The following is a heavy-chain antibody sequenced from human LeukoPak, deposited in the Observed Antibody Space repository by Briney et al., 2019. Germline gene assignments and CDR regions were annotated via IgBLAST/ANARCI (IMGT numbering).Heavy chain of an antibody. J-gene: IGHJ4*02. CDR3: AREADPSRYASLSPDY. V-gene: IGHV3-74*01. Sequence: GGSLTLSCAASGFGLSNFWLHWVGQGPGTGLVWVSRIRADGTTTVYADSVKGRFTISRDHLKNTLYLQINSLRAEDTAFYFCAREADPSRYASLSPDYWGQGTAVTVSS. D-gene: IGHD2-2*01. CDR2: IRADGTTT. CDR1: GFGLSNFW.